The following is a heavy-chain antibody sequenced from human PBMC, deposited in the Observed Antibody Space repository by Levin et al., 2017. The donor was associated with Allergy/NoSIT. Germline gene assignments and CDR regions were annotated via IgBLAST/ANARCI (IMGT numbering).Heavy chain of an antibody. Sequence: GGSLRLSCKASGYTFTYYEINWVRQATGQGLEWMGWINPKSGDRGFAQKFQGRVTMTTNTSITTAYMELSSLTSEDTAVYYCTRGGVVTHDYWGQGTQVTVSS. D-gene: IGHD2-21*02. CDR2: INPKSGDR. J-gene: IGHJ4*02. CDR3: TRGGVVTHDY. V-gene: IGHV1-8*01. CDR1: GYTFTYYE.